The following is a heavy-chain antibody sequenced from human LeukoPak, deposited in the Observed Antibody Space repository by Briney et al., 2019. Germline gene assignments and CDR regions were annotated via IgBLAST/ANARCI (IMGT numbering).Heavy chain of an antibody. CDR2: ISWDGGSI. CDR3: AKDSGGRSGRTDYFAY. CDR1: GFIFYDYA. V-gene: IGHV3-43D*03. D-gene: IGHD2-15*01. J-gene: IGHJ4*02. Sequence: GGSLRLSYAAPGFIFYDYAMQWVRQATGEGLEWISLISWDGGSIHYGESVKGRFTMSRENSKNSVYMRMKRVGPGDTAVYYCAKDSGGRSGRTDYFAYWGQGTLVTVSS.